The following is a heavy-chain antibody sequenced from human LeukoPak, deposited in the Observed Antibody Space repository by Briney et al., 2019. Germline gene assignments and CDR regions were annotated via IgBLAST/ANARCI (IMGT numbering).Heavy chain of an antibody. CDR1: GFTFSIYE. CDR2: IRSSRSNTI. V-gene: IGHV3-48*03. J-gene: IGHJ4*02. Sequence: PGGSLRLSCAASGFTFSIYEMNWVRQAPGKGLEWVSYIRSSRSNTIYYADSVKGRFTISRDNAKSSLYLQLNSLRVEDTAVYHCASTQTFDYWGQGALVTVPS. CDR3: ASTQTFDY.